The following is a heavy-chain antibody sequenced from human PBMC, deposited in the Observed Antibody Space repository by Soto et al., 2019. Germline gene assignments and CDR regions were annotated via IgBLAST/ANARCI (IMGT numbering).Heavy chain of an antibody. CDR1: GGTFSSYA. J-gene: IGHJ6*02. Sequence: QVQLVQSGAEVKKPGSSVKVSCKASGGTFSSYAISWVRQAPGQGLEWMGGIIPIFGTATYAQNFQGRVTITADESTSTAYMELSRLRSEDTAVYYCARLVATIHDSNDYSYYGMDVWGQGTTVTVSS. CDR2: IIPIFGTA. CDR3: ARLVATIHDSNDYSYYGMDV. V-gene: IGHV1-69*01. D-gene: IGHD5-12*01.